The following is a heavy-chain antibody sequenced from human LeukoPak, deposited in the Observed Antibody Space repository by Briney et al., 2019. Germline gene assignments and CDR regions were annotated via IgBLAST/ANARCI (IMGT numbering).Heavy chain of an antibody. CDR1: GGTFSSYA. CDR2: IIPIFGTA. CDR3: ARRGDADPAPEYCSRTSCSEWFDP. V-gene: IGHV1-69*13. Sequence: SVKVSCKASGGTFSSYAISWVRQAPGQGLEWMGGIIPIFGTANYAQKFQGRVTITADESTSTAYMELSSLRSEDTAVYYCARRGDADPAPEYCSRTSCSEWFDPWGQGTLVTVSS. J-gene: IGHJ5*02. D-gene: IGHD2-2*01.